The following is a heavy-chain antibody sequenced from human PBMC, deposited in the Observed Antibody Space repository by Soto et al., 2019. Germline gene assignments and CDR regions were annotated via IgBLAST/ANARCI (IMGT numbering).Heavy chain of an antibody. D-gene: IGHD2-2*02. CDR2: ISAYNGNT. J-gene: IGHJ4*02. Sequence: GASVKVSCKASGYTFTSYGISWVRQAPGQGLEWMGWISAYNGNTNYAQKLQGRATMTTDTSTSTAYMELRSLRSDDTAVYYCARDHCSSTSCYTAVDYWGQGTLVTVSS. CDR1: GYTFTSYG. V-gene: IGHV1-18*04. CDR3: ARDHCSSTSCYTAVDY.